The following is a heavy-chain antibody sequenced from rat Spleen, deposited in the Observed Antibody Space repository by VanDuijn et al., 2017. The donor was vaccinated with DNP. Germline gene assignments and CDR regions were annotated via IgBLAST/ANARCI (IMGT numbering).Heavy chain of an antibody. CDR2: INSADST. Sequence: EVQLQESGPGLVESSQSLSLTCSVTGYSITRNYRWNWIRKFPGNKLEWMGYINSADSTYYNPSLKRRISITRDTSKNQFLLQVNSVTSEDTATYYCASGSNGYNYFDNWGQGVMVTVSS. J-gene: IGHJ2*01. CDR1: GYSITRNYR. V-gene: IGHV3-3*01. CDR3: ASGSNGYNYFDN. D-gene: IGHD1-4*01.